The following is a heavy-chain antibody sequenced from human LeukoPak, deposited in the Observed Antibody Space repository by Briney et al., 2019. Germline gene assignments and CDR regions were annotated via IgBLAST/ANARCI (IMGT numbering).Heavy chain of an antibody. Sequence: SGPALVKPTQTLTLTCTFYGFSLSTSGMCVSWIRQPPGKALEWLTRIDWDDDKYYTTSLKTRLTISKDTSKNQVVLTMTNMDPVDTATYYCARSSGTWAYGMDVWGQGTTVTVSS. J-gene: IGHJ6*02. CDR3: ARSSGTWAYGMDV. V-gene: IGHV2-70*11. D-gene: IGHD1-1*01. CDR1: GFSLSTSGMC. CDR2: IDWDDDK.